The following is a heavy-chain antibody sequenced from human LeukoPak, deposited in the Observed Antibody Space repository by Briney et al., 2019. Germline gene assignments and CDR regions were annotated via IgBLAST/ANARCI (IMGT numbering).Heavy chain of an antibody. D-gene: IGHD1-14*01. V-gene: IGHV3-11*01. J-gene: IGHJ6*03. CDR3: ARDKYRQPDYYYYMDV. CDR2: ISSSGGTT. CDR1: GFSFSDYY. Sequence: GGSLRLSCAASGFSFSDYYMSWIRQAPGKGLEWLSYISSSGGTTYYADSLKGRFSISRDNAKNSLYLQMNSLRVEDTAVYYCARDKYRQPDYYYYMDVGGEGTSVTVSS.